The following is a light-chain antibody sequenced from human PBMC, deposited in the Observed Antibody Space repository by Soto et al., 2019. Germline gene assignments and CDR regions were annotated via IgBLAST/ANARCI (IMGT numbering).Light chain of an antibody. CDR2: DAS. CDR1: RSLSDNH. Sequence: EIVLTQSPGTLSLSPGETAALSCRASRSLSDNHLAWYQQKPGQAPRLLIYDASNRATGIPARFSGSGSGTDFTLTISSLEPEDFAVYYCQQRSGWTFGQGTKVDI. CDR3: QQRSGWT. V-gene: IGKV3-11*01. J-gene: IGKJ1*01.